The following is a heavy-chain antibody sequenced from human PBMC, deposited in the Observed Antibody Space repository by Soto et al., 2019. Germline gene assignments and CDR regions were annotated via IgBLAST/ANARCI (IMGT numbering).Heavy chain of an antibody. Sequence: VQLVESGGGVVQPGRSLRLSCAASGFTFSSYGMHWVRQAPGKGLEWVTVISFDGSKEYYADSVKGRFTISRDNSKNTLYLQMNSLTIEDTAVYYCAKSRASMVRGVVLYYGMDVWGHGTTVSVSS. D-gene: IGHD3-10*01. CDR3: AKSRASMVRGVVLYYGMDV. J-gene: IGHJ6*02. CDR2: ISFDGSKE. CDR1: GFTFSSYG. V-gene: IGHV3-30*18.